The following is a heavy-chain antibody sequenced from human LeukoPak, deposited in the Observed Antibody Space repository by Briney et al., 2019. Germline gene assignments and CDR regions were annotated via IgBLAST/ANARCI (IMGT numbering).Heavy chain of an antibody. CDR2: IYYSGST. CDR3: ASKANVLLWFGELLSGAN. J-gene: IGHJ4*02. CDR1: GGSISSSSYY. D-gene: IGHD3-10*01. Sequence: PSETLSLTCTVPGGSISSSSYYWGWIRQPPGKGLEWIGSIYYSGSTYYNPSLKSRVTISVDTSKNQFSLKLSSVTAADTAVYYCASKANVLLWFGELLSGANWGQGTLVTVSS. V-gene: IGHV4-39*01.